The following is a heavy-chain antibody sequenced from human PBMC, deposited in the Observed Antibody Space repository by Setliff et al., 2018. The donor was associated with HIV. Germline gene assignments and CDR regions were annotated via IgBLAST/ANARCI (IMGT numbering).Heavy chain of an antibody. CDR2: IYTSGST. CDR3: ARDATSEGYMDV. Sequence: PSETLSLTCTVSGGSISSYSWSWIRQPPGKGLEWIGYIYTSGSTNYNPSLKSRATISVDTSENQFSLKLTSVTAADTAMYFCARDATSEGYMDVWGKGTTVTVSS. V-gene: IGHV4-4*08. CDR1: GGSISSYS. J-gene: IGHJ6*03.